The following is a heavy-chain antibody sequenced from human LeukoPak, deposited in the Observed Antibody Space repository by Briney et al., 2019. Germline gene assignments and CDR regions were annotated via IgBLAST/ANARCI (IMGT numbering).Heavy chain of an antibody. Sequence: ETLSLTCAVSGGSISSSNWWSWVRQAPGKGLEWVANIKQDGSEKYYVDSVKGRFTISRDNAKNSLYLQMNSLRVEDTAVYYCARYGRDYDFWSGAVGDYWGQGTLVTVSS. CDR3: ARYGRDYDFWSGAVGDY. J-gene: IGHJ4*02. CDR1: GGSISSSNW. V-gene: IGHV3-7*01. D-gene: IGHD3-3*01. CDR2: IKQDGSEK.